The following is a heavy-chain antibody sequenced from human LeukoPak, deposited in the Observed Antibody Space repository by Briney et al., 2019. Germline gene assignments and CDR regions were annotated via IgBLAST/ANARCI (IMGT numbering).Heavy chain of an antibody. CDR1: GGSISSYY. CDR2: ICYSVST. CDR3: ARGGYGVHGGDFDY. D-gene: IGHD4-17*01. Sequence: PSETLSLTCTVSGGSISSYYWSWIRQPPGKGLEWIGYICYSVSTNYNPSLKSRVTISVDTSKNQFSLRLSSVTAADTAVYYCARGGYGVHGGDFDYWGQGTLVTVAS. V-gene: IGHV4-59*08. J-gene: IGHJ4*02.